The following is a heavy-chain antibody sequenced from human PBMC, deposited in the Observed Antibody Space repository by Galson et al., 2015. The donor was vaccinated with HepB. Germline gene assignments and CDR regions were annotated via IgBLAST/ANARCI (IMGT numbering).Heavy chain of an antibody. V-gene: IGHV4-39*07. CDR1: GGSISSSSYY. CDR3: ARVYCSSTSCLFDY. J-gene: IGHJ4*02. Sequence: SETLSLTCTVSGGSISSSSYYWGWIRQPPGKGLEWIGSIYTSGSNNYNPSLKSRVTMSVDTSKNQFSLKLSSVTAADTAVYYCARVYCSSTSCLFDYWGQGTLVTVSS. D-gene: IGHD2-2*01. CDR2: IYTSGSN.